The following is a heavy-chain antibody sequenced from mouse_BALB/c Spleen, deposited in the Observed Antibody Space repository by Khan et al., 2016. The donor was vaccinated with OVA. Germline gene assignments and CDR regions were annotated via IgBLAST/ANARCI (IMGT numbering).Heavy chain of an antibody. CDR2: ISSGGTP. CDR3: DREAYRYDEYSFDD. V-gene: IGHV5-6-5*01. D-gene: IGHD2-14*01. CDR1: GFTFSSYV. Sequence: EVQLQESGGDLVKPGGSLKLSCAVSGFTFSSYVMSWVRQTPEKRLEWVASISSGGTPAYPDSLKGRFTISRDNARNIMSLQMSSLRSEDTAMEYCDREAYRYDEYSFDDWGQGTTLTVSS. J-gene: IGHJ2*01.